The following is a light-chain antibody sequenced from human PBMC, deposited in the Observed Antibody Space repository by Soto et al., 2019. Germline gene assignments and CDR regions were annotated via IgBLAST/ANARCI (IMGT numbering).Light chain of an antibody. J-gene: IGLJ2*01. CDR2: DVS. CDR3: CSYAGSRV. CDR1: SSDVGSYNL. V-gene: IGLV2-23*02. Sequence: QSALTQPASVSGSPGQSITISCTGTSSDVGSYNLVSWYQQHPGKAPKLMIYDVSKRPSGVSNRFSGSKSGNTASLTIYGLQAEDEADYYCCSYAGSRVFGGGTKLTVL.